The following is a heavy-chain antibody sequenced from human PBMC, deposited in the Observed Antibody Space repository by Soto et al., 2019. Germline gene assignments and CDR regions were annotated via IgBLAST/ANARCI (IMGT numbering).Heavy chain of an antibody. D-gene: IGHD2-15*01. J-gene: IGHJ4*02. CDR3: AKDRAGYCSGGSCHPVGDY. V-gene: IGHV3-30*18. Sequence: QVQLVESGGGVVQPGRSLRLSCAASGFTFSSYGMPWVRQAPGKGLEWVAVISYEGSNKYYADSVKGRFTISRDNSKNTLYRQMNSLSAEDTVVYYCAKDRAGYCSGGSCHPVGDYWGQGTLVTVSS. CDR1: GFTFSSYG. CDR2: ISYEGSNK.